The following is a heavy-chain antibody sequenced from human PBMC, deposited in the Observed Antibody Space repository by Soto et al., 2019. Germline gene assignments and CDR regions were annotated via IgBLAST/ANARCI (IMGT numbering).Heavy chain of an antibody. CDR1: GFTFSSYG. CDR2: IWYDGSNK. D-gene: IGHD2-15*01. V-gene: IGHV3-33*01. Sequence: QVQLVESGGGVVQPGRSLRLSCAASGFTFSSYGMRWVRQAPGKGLEWVAVIWYDGSNKYYADSVKGRFTISRDNSKNTLYLQMKSLRAEDTAVYYCARDPHVVVVAATRGWFDPWGQGTLVTVSS. J-gene: IGHJ5*02. CDR3: ARDPHVVVVAATRGWFDP.